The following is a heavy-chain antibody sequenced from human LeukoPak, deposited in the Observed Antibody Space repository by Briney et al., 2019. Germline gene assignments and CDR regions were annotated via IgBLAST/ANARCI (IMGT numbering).Heavy chain of an antibody. D-gene: IGHD3-22*01. CDR2: IYHSGST. CDR3: ARGDSGGYYYDSSGPEYAFDI. CDR1: GGSISSGGYY. Sequence: PSETLSLTCTVSGGSISSGGYYWSWIRQPPGKGLEWIGYIYHSGSTYYNPSLKSRVTISVDRSKNQFSLKLSSVTAEDTAVYYCARGDSGGYYYDSSGPEYAFDIWGQGTMVTVSS. V-gene: IGHV4-30-2*01. J-gene: IGHJ3*02.